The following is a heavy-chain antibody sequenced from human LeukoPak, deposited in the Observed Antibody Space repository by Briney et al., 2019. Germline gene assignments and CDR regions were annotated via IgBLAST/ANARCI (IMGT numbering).Heavy chain of an antibody. D-gene: IGHD5-18*01. CDR3: ATIYSYGPNCFDY. V-gene: IGHV1-24*01. J-gene: IGHJ4*02. Sequence: ASVTVSCKVSGYTLTELSMHWVRQAPGKGLEWMGGFDPEDGETIYAQKFQGRVTMTEDTSTDTAYMELSSLRSEDTAVYYCATIYSYGPNCFDYWGQGTLVTVSS. CDR1: GYTLTELS. CDR2: FDPEDGET.